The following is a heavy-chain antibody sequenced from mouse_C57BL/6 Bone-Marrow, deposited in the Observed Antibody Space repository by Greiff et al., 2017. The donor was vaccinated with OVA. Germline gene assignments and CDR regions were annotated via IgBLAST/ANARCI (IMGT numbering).Heavy chain of an antibody. CDR1: GYTFTDYY. CDR3: ARSGTMRYFDV. V-gene: IGHV1-76*01. CDR2: IYPGSGNT. J-gene: IGHJ1*03. D-gene: IGHD4-1*01. Sequence: VMLVESGAELVRPGASVKLSCKASGYTFTDYYINWVKQRPGQGLEWIARIYPGSGNTYYNEKFKGKATLTAEKSSSTAYMQLSSLTSEDSAVYFCARSGTMRYFDVWGTGTTVTVSS.